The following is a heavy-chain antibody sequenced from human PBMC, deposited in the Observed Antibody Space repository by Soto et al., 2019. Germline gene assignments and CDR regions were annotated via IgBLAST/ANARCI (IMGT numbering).Heavy chain of an antibody. CDR3: ARENGWYVFDY. CDR2: TYYRSKWYN. J-gene: IGHJ4*02. Sequence: SQTLSLTCAISGDSVSSNSAAWNWVMQSPSRGLEWLGRTYYRSKWYNDYAVSVKSRITINADTSKNQFSLQLNSVTPEDTAVYYCARENGWYVFDYWGQGTLVTVSS. D-gene: IGHD6-19*01. CDR1: GDSVSSNSAA. V-gene: IGHV6-1*01.